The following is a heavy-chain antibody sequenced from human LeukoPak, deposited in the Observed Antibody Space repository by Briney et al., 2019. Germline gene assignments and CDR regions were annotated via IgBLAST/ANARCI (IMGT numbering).Heavy chain of an antibody. Sequence: SVKVSCKASGGTFSSYAISWVRQAPGQGLEWMGGIIPIFGTANYAQKFQGRVTITADKSTSTAYMELNSLRSEDTAVYYCARGWLTMGRGFDPWGQGTLVTVSS. CDR2: IIPIFGTA. CDR1: GGTFSSYA. V-gene: IGHV1-69*06. CDR3: ARGWLTMGRGFDP. J-gene: IGHJ5*02. D-gene: IGHD3-9*01.